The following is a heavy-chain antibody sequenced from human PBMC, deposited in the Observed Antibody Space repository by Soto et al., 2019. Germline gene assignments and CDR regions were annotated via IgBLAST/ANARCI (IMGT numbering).Heavy chain of an antibody. J-gene: IGHJ3*02. Sequence: GGSLRLSCAASGFTFSSYSMNWVRQAPGKGLEWVSSISSSSSYIYYADSVKGRFTISRDNAKNSLYLQMNSLRAEDTAVYYCARGFYWFDAFDIWGQGTMVTVSS. V-gene: IGHV3-21*01. CDR3: ARGFYWFDAFDI. D-gene: IGHD3-9*01. CDR1: GFTFSSYS. CDR2: ISSSSSYI.